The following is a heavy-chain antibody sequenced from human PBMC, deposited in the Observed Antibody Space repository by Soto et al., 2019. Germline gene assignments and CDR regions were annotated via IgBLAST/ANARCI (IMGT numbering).Heavy chain of an antibody. CDR1: GFTFSDYY. Sequence: QVQLVESGGGVVKPGGSLRLSCAASGFTFSDYYISWIRQAPGKGLEWVAHISSSGSITHYANSVRGRFTISSDNAKNSVFLQLISMRAEATAIYFCARCYSSSGYVASWGQGTLVTVSS. V-gene: IGHV3-11*01. D-gene: IGHD6-13*01. J-gene: IGHJ4*02. CDR3: ARCYSSSGYVAS. CDR2: ISSSGSIT.